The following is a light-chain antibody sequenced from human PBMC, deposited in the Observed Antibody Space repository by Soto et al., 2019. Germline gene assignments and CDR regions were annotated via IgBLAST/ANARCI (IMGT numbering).Light chain of an antibody. CDR2: DAS. CDR1: QSVSSY. V-gene: IGKV3-11*01. J-gene: IGKJ1*01. Sequence: EIVLTQSPATLSLSPGERATLSCRASQSVSSYLAWYQQKPGQAPRLLIYDASNRATGIPARFSGSGSGTDLTLTIRMLEVEAFAGFYCQQYGSSWTFGQGTKADIK. CDR3: QQYGSSWT.